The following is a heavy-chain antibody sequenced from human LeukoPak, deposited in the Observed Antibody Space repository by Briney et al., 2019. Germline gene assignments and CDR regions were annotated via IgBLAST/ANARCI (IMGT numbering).Heavy chain of an antibody. CDR2: MYSGGST. CDR1: GFTVSSNY. CDR3: ARGASGTYYFGY. Sequence: PGGSLRLSCAASGFTVSSNYMTWVRQAPGKGLDWVSVMYSGGSTYYADSVKGRFTISRDNSKNTLFLQMNSLRTEDTAVYYCARGASGTYYFGYWGRGTLVTVSS. D-gene: IGHD1-26*01. J-gene: IGHJ4*02. V-gene: IGHV3-66*02.